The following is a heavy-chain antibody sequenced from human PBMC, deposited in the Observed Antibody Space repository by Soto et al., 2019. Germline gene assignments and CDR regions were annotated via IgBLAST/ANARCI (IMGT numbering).Heavy chain of an antibody. V-gene: IGHV3-23*01. D-gene: IGHD5-12*01. J-gene: IGHJ6*02. CDR2: VSGSGGST. CDR3: AKGRGIKSPSYDMDV. Sequence: GGSLRLSCAASGFTFGDYTMNWGRQAPGKGLEWVSAVSGSGGSTYYADSVKGRFTISRDNTKNTLSLQMNTLRAEDTAVYYCAKGRGIKSPSYDMDVWGQGTTVTVSS. CDR1: GFTFGDYT.